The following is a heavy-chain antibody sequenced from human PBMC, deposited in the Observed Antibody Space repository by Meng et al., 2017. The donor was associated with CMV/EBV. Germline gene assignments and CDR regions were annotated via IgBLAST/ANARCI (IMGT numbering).Heavy chain of an antibody. CDR3: ARRYNWNDGSWGIVVGEDWTPTNYYYYGMDV. V-gene: IGHV3-21*01. Sequence: GGSLRLSCAASGFTFSSHSMNWVRQAPGKGLEWVSSISSSSSYIYYADSVKGRFTISRDNAKNSLYLQMNSLRAEDTAVYYCARRYNWNDGSWGIVVGEDWTPTNYYYYGMDVWGQGTTVTVSS. CDR1: GFTFSSHS. J-gene: IGHJ6*02. D-gene: IGHD1-1*01. CDR2: ISSSSSYI.